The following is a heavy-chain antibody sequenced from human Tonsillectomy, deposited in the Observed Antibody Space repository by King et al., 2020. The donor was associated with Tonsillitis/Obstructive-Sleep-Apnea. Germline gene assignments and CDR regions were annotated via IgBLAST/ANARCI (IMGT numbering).Heavy chain of an antibody. J-gene: IGHJ4*02. CDR3: ARLLGLTTVTTWAFDY. D-gene: IGHD4-11*01. CDR1: GYRFTSYW. Sequence: QLVQSGAEVKKPGASLKISCKGSGYRFTSYWIGWVRQMPGKGLEWMGLIYPGDSDTRYSPSFRGQVTISADKSISTAYLQWSSLKASDTAIYYCARLLGLTTVTTWAFDYWGQGTLVTVSS. V-gene: IGHV5-51*01. CDR2: IYPGDSDT.